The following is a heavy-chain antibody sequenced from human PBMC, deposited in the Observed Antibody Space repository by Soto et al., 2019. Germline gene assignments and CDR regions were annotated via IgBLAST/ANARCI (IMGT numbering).Heavy chain of an antibody. D-gene: IGHD3-16*02. Sequence: GGSLRLSCAASGFTFSDYYMSWIRQAPGKGLEWVSYISSSGSTIYYADSVKGRFTISRDNAKNSLYLQMNSLRAEDTAVYYCARDLYDYIWGSYPPDPDAFDIWGQGTMVTVSS. CDR1: GFTFSDYY. V-gene: IGHV3-11*01. CDR2: ISSSGSTI. CDR3: ARDLYDYIWGSYPPDPDAFDI. J-gene: IGHJ3*02.